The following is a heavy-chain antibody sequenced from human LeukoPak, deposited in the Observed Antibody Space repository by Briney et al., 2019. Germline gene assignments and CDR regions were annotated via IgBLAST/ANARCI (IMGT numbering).Heavy chain of an antibody. CDR1: GYNFSVYY. CDR3: ATKGGLTPNTLAM. CDR2: MYPNSGDT. D-gene: IGHD2-15*01. Sequence: GASVKVSCKGSGYNFSVYYMHWVRQAPGQGLEWMGWMYPNSGDTIYAPKFQGRVSMTRDTSITTAYMELSSLTFDDSAIYYCATKGGLTPNTLAMWGHGTMVTVSS. J-gene: IGHJ3*01. V-gene: IGHV1-2*02.